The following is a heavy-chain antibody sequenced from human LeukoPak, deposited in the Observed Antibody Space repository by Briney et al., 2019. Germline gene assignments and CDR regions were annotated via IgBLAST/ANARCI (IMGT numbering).Heavy chain of an antibody. CDR3: ARDMRELHYFDY. J-gene: IGHJ4*02. D-gene: IGHD1-26*01. CDR1: GFTFSSYA. V-gene: IGHV3-30-3*01. Sequence: GGSLRLSCAASGFTFSSYAMHWVRQAPGKGLEWVAVISYDGSNKYYADSVKGRFTISRDNSKNTLFLQMNSLRAEDTAVYYCARDMRELHYFDYWGQGTLVTVPS. CDR2: ISYDGSNK.